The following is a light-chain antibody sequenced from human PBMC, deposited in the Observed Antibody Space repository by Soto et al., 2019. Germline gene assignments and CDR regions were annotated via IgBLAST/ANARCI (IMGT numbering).Light chain of an antibody. CDR1: SSDVGGYNY. J-gene: IGLJ1*01. CDR2: EVS. V-gene: IGLV2-14*01. CDR3: SSYTSSSHVI. Sequence: QSVLTQPASVSGTPGQSITISCTGTSSDVGGYNYVSWYQQHPGKAPKLMIYEVSNRPSGVSNRFSGSKSGNTASLTISGLQAEDEADYYCSSYTSSSHVIFGTGTQVTVL.